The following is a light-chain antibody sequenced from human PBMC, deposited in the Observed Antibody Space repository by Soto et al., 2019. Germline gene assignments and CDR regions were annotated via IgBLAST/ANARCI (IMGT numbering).Light chain of an antibody. J-gene: IGKJ1*01. CDR1: QSVTSNY. CDR3: QHYVTSLTT. V-gene: IGKV3-20*01. CDR2: GAS. Sequence: EIVLTQSPGTLSLSPGERATLSCGASQSVTSNYLAWYQQQPGQAHRLLIFGASIRVTGIPDRFIGSGSGTDFTLTISRLAPEDFAEYYCQHYVTSLTTFGQGTKVEVK.